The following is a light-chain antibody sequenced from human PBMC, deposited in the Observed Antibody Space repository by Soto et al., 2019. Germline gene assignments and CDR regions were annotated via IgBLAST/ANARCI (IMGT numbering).Light chain of an antibody. CDR1: SGSIGSNS. CDR3: QSYDTHTVV. CDR2: EDD. V-gene: IGLV6-57*04. Sequence: FILSQPHSVSESPGKTVTISCTRSSGSIGSNSVQWYQQRPGSAPTTVIYEDDQRPSGVPNRFAGSIDRSSNSASLTISGLQTEDEADYYCQSYDTHTVVFGGGTNLTVL. J-gene: IGLJ2*01.